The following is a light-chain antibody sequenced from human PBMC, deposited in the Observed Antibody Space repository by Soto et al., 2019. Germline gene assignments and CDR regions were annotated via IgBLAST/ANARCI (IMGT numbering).Light chain of an antibody. CDR3: QHYSSFPWT. Sequence: DIQMTQSPSILSASVGDIVTITCRASQSIGSWLAWYQQTEGKAPKVLIYKASNLERGVPSRFSGSGSGTEFTLTISSLQAAYFATYYCQHYSSFPWTFGQGTKVDIK. CDR2: KAS. CDR1: QSIGSW. V-gene: IGKV1-5*03. J-gene: IGKJ1*01.